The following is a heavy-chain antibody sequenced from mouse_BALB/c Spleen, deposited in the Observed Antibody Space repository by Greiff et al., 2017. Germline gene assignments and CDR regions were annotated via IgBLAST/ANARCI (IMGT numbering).Heavy chain of an antibody. J-gene: IGHJ2*01. CDR3: ARDHFYGPGYFDY. D-gene: IGHD1-2*01. CDR2: ISSGGSYT. V-gene: IGHV5-9-4*01. Sequence: DVKLVESGGGLVKPGGSLKLSCAASGFTFSSYAMSWVRQSPEKRLEWVAEISSGGSYTYYPDTVTGRFTISRDNAKNTLYLEMSSLRSEDTAMYYCARDHFYGPGYFDYWGQGTTLTVSS. CDR1: GFTFSSYA.